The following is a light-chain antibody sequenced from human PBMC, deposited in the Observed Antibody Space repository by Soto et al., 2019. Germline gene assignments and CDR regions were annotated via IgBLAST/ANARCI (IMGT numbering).Light chain of an antibody. Sequence: QAVVTQEPSLTVSPGGTVTLTCGSSTGPVTSSHNPYWFQQKPGQAPKTMIYDATKKFSWTPARFSGSLLGGKAALTLSGAHPDDEAVYYCLVSYSGSRPEVFGGGTKVTVL. CDR3: LVSYSGSRPEV. J-gene: IGLJ2*01. V-gene: IGLV7-46*01. CDR1: TGPVTSSHN. CDR2: DAT.